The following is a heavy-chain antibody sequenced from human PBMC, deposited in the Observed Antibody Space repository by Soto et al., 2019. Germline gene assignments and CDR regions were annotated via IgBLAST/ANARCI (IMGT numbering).Heavy chain of an antibody. V-gene: IGHV3-7*01. Sequence: EVQLVESGGGLVQPGGSLRLSCAASGFTFSTYWMSWVRQAPGKGLEWVANINQDGSEKYYVDSVKGRFTISRDNAKNSLYLQMTSLRADDTAVYYCARARGWNIVIIPADSDHWGQGTLVTVSS. CDR2: INQDGSEK. D-gene: IGHD2-2*01. CDR1: GFTFSTYW. J-gene: IGHJ4*02. CDR3: ARARGWNIVIIPADSDH.